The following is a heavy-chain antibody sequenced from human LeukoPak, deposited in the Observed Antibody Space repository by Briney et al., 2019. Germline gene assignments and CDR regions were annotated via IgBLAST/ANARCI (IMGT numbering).Heavy chain of an antibody. CDR2: IWYDGSNK. CDR1: GFTFSSYG. CDR3: ARDNEDSSDAFDI. V-gene: IGHV3-33*01. D-gene: IGHD2-15*01. Sequence: PGGSLRLSCAASGFTFSSYGMHWVRQAPGKGLEWVAVIWYDGSNKYYADSVKGRFTISRDNSKNTLYLQMNSLRAEDTAVYYCARDNEDSSDAFDIWGQGTMVTVSS. J-gene: IGHJ3*02.